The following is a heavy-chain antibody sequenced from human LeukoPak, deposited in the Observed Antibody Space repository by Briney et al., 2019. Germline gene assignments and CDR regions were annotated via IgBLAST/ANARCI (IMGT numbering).Heavy chain of an antibody. CDR1: GGPISSYY. V-gene: IGHV4-59*08. CDR3: ARHVNPYLDY. CDR2: IYYSGST. Sequence: SETLSLTCTVSGGPISSYYWSWIRQPPGKGLEWIGYIYYSGSTNYNPSLKSRVTISVDTSKNQFSLKLSSVTAADTAVYYCARHVNPYLDYWGQGTLVTVPS. J-gene: IGHJ4*01.